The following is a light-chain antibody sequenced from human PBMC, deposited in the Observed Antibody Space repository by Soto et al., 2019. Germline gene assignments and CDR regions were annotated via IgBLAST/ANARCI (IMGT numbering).Light chain of an antibody. J-gene: IGKJ1*01. CDR2: DAS. CDR1: QDISKA. CDR3: QQGNNFSLT. V-gene: IGKV1D-13*01. Sequence: AIHLTQSPSSLSASVGDRVTITCRASQDISKALAWYQQKPGKAPKLLIYDASTLLGGVTSRFSGSGSGTDFTLTISSLQPEDFATYYCQQGNNFSLTFGQGTKVEIK.